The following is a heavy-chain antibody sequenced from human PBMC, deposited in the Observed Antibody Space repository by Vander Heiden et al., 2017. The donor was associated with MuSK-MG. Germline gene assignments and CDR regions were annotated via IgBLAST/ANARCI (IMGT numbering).Heavy chain of an antibody. D-gene: IGHD3-22*01. CDR2: ISSSSSTI. V-gene: IGHV3-48*01. J-gene: IGHJ5*02. CDR3: ARTTYYYDSSGYYLSWFDP. CDR1: GFTFSSYS. Sequence: EVQLVESGGGLVQPGGSLRLSCAASGFTFSSYSTNWVRQAPGKGLEWVSYISSSSSTIYYADSVKGRFTISRDNAKNSLYLQMNSLRAEDTAVYYCARTTYYYDSSGYYLSWFDPWGQGTLVTVSS.